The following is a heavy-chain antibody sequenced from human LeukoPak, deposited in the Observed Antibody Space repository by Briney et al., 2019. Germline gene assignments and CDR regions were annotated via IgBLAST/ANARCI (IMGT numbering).Heavy chain of an antibody. Sequence: PGGSLRLSCTPSGFTFGDYAMSWVRQAPGKGLEWLGFTRSKGYGGTTEYAASVKRRFTISRDDSKSIAYLQINTLTHADTAVYSCSKMSCSGGSCYSDDWGQGTLVTVSS. CDR3: SKMSCSGGSCYSDD. D-gene: IGHD2-15*01. J-gene: IGHJ4*02. CDR1: GFTFGDYA. CDR2: TRSKGYGGTT. V-gene: IGHV3-49*04.